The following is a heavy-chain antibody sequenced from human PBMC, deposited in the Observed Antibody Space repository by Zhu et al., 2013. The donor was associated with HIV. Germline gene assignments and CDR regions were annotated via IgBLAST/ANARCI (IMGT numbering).Heavy chain of an antibody. CDR3: ATVSSTTSSNY. CDR1: GYTFTGHF. V-gene: IGHV1-2*02. D-gene: IGHD2-2*01. CDR2: INPNSGGT. J-gene: IGHJ4*02. Sequence: QVQLVQSGAEVKKPGASMKVSCKTSGYTFTGHFLHWVRQAPGQGLEWMGWINPNSGGTNYAQKFQGRVTMTRDTSISTAYMELSRLRSDDTALYYCATVSSTTSSNYWGHGNPGHRLL.